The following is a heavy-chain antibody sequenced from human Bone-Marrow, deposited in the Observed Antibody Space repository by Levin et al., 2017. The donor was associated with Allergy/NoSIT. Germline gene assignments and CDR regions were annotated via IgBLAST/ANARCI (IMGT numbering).Heavy chain of an antibody. CDR2: ISSSSSSI. CDR1: GFSFNTFG. J-gene: IGHJ4*02. CDR3: ARDRGVVAAARGIDY. Sequence: GGSLRLSCAASGFSFNTFGMNWVRQAPGKGLEWLSYISSSSSSIFYADSLKGRFTISRDNAKTSLYLQMSSLTAEDTAIYYCARDRGVVAAARGIDYWGQGTLVTVSA. V-gene: IGHV3-48*01. D-gene: IGHD2-15*01.